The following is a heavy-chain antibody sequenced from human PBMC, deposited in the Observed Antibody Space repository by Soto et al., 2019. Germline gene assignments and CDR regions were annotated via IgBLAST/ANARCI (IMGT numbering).Heavy chain of an antibody. V-gene: IGHV1-58*01. CDR2: IVVGSGNT. D-gene: IGHD3-10*01. Sequence: ASVKVSCKASGFTFSNSAVQWVRQARGQRPEWIGWIVVGSGNTNYAQRFQERVTITRDMSTSTAFMELSSLSSDDTAVYYCATDQRLNFGEYNYFDPWGQGTLVTVSS. CDR1: GFTFSNSA. J-gene: IGHJ5*02. CDR3: ATDQRLNFGEYNYFDP.